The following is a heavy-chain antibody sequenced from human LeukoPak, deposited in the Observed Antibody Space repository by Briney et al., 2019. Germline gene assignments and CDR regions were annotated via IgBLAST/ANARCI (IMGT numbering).Heavy chain of an antibody. V-gene: IGHV4-4*07. CDR2: IYTSGST. Sequence: PSETLSLTCTVSGGSISSYYWSWIRQPAGKGLEWIGRIYTSGSTNYNPSLKSRVTMSVDTSKNQFSPKLSSVTAADTAVYYCARDLSAYRSDPLGWFDPWGQGTLVTVSS. D-gene: IGHD1-14*01. J-gene: IGHJ5*02. CDR3: ARDLSAYRSDPLGWFDP. CDR1: GGSISSYY.